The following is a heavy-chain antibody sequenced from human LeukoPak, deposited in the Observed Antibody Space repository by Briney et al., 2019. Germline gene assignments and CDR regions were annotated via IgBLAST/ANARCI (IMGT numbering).Heavy chain of an antibody. D-gene: IGHD6-13*01. CDR1: GFTFSDYS. V-gene: IGHV4-59*01. CDR3: ARGVPSYSSSWYGPDAFDI. Sequence: PGGSLRLSCVASGFTFSDYSMNWVRQAPGKGLEWIGYIYYSGSTNYNPSLKSRVTISVDTSKNQFSLKLSSVTAADTAVYYCARGVPSYSSSWYGPDAFDIWGQGTMVTVSS. J-gene: IGHJ3*02. CDR2: IYYSGST.